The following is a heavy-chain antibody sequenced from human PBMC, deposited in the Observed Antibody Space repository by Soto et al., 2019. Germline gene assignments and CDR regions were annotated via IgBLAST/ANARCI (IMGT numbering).Heavy chain of an antibody. CDR2: INSDGSST. V-gene: IGHV3-74*01. CDR1: GFTFRSYW. D-gene: IGHD2-2*01. CDR3: ASGGNSLNFDS. Sequence: GSLRLSCAASGFTFRSYWMQWVRQAPGKGLVWVSWINSDGSSTSYADSVKGRFTISRDNAKNTLYLQMNSLRAEDTAVYYCASGGNSLNFDSWGQGT. J-gene: IGHJ4*02.